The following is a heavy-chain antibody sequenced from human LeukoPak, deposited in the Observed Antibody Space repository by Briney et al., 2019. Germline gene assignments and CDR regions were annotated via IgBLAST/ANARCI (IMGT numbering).Heavy chain of an antibody. J-gene: IGHJ5*02. Sequence: PGGSLRLSCAASGFTFSSYSMNCVRHAPGKGLEWVSSISSSSSYIYYADSVKARFPISRDNSKRTLYVQMNSLRAEDTAVYYCAIVVAARQGTIDPWGQGTLVTISS. CDR3: AIVVAARQGTIDP. CDR2: ISSSSSYI. D-gene: IGHD6-6*01. V-gene: IGHV3-21*04. CDR1: GFTFSSYS.